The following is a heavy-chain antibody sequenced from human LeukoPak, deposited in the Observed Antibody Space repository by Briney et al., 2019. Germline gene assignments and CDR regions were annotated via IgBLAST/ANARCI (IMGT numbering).Heavy chain of an antibody. CDR3: ARASPGVVVTATQEREYNWLDS. J-gene: IGHJ5*01. D-gene: IGHD2-15*01. V-gene: IGHV1-69*04. CDR1: GGTFSIYA. Sequence: ASVKVSCKAPGGTFSIYAITWVRQAPGQGLEWMGRIIPILGIASYAQKFQGRVTITADKSTSTAYMELSSLRSEDTAVYYCARASPGVVVTATQEREYNWLDSWGRGTLVTVSS. CDR2: IIPILGIA.